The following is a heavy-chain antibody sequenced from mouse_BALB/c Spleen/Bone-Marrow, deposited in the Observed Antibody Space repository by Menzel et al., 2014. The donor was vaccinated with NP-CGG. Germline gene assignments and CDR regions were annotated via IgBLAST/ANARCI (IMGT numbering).Heavy chain of an antibody. CDR1: GYTSNSYY. Sequence: LVESGAELVKPGASVKLSCKASGYTSNSYYMYWVKQRPGQGLEWIGEINPSNGGINFNEKFKSKATLTVDKSSSTAYMQLSSLASEDSAVYYCTREGAYWGQGTLVTVSA. CDR3: TREGAY. V-gene: IGHV1S81*02. J-gene: IGHJ3*01. CDR2: INPSNGGI.